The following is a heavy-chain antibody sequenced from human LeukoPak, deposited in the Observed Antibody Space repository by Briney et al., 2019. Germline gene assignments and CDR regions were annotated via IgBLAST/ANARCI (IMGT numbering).Heavy chain of an antibody. J-gene: IGHJ4*02. V-gene: IGHV3-21*01. Sequence: GRSLRLSCAASGFTFAIYAMHWVRQAPGKGLEWVSSISSSSSYIYYADSVKGRFTISRDNAKNSLYLQMNSRRAEDTAVYYCARVGGATIDYWGQGTLVTVSS. CDR3: ARVGGATIDY. CDR2: ISSSSSYI. CDR1: GFTFAIYA. D-gene: IGHD3-10*01.